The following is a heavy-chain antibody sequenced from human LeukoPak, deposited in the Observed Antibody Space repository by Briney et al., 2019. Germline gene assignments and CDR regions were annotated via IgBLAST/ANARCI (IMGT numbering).Heavy chain of an antibody. V-gene: IGHV4-39*07. J-gene: IGHJ6*03. Sequence: SETLSLTCTVSGGSISSSSYYWGWIRQPPGKGLEWIGSIYYSGSTYYNPSLKSRVTISVDTSKNQFSLKLSSVTAADTAVYYCARGRGYSSQGIYYYYYYMDVWGKGTTVTISS. CDR3: ARGRGYSSQGIYYYYYYMDV. D-gene: IGHD6-13*01. CDR2: IYYSGST. CDR1: GGSISSSSYY.